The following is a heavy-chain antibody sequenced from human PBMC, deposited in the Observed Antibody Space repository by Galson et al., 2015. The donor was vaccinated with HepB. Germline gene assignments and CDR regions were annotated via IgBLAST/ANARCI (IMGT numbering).Heavy chain of an antibody. CDR3: ARIGTAMGYYYYGMDV. CDR2: ISSSSSTI. J-gene: IGHJ6*02. D-gene: IGHD5-18*01. CDR1: GFTFSSYS. Sequence: SLRLSCAASGFTFSSYSMNWVRQAPGKGLEWVSYISSSSSTIYYADSVKSRFTISRDNAKNSLYLQMNSLRDEDTAVYYCARIGTAMGYYYYGMDVWGQGTTVTVSS. V-gene: IGHV3-48*02.